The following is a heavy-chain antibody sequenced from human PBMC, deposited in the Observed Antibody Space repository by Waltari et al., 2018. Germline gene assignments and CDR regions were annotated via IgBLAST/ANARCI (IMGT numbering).Heavy chain of an antibody. Sequence: QVQLQESGPGLVKPSETLSLTCTVSGYSISSGYYWGWIRQPPGKGLEWIGSIYHSASTYYNPSPKSRVTISVDTSKNQFSLKLSSVTAADTAVYYCARADCSSTSCYYYYYYYMDVWGKGTTVTVSS. V-gene: IGHV4-38-2*02. J-gene: IGHJ6*03. CDR2: IYHSAST. CDR1: GYSISSGYY. D-gene: IGHD2-2*01. CDR3: ARADCSSTSCYYYYYYYMDV.